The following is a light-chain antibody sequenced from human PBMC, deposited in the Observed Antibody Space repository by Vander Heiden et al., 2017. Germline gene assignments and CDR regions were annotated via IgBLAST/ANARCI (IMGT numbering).Light chain of an antibody. CDR3: QQYGSSPRT. Sequence: IVLTPPPGTLTLSPGERATLTCRASQSVSSNFLARYQQKAGQAPRLLICGAASRATGIPNRFSGIGSGTDFALTITRLEPEDFAVYYCQQYGSSPRTFGQGTKVEI. CDR2: GAA. V-gene: IGKV3-20*01. CDR1: QSVSSNF. J-gene: IGKJ1*01.